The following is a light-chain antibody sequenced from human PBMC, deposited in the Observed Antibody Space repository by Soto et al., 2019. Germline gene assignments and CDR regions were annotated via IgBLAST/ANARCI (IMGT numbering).Light chain of an antibody. V-gene: IGKV3-20*01. CDR1: QSVGRDF. CDR2: GAS. Sequence: EIVLTQSPATLSLSPGERATLSCRASQSVGRDFVAWYQQKPGQAPRFLIYGASSRATGIQDRFSGSGSGTDFTLTISRLEPEDFAVYYCHQYASSPRTFGQGTKVEI. J-gene: IGKJ1*01. CDR3: HQYASSPRT.